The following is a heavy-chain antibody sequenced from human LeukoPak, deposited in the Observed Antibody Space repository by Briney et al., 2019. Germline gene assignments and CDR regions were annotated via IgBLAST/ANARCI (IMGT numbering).Heavy chain of an antibody. V-gene: IGHV3-7*01. CDR1: GFTFSSYW. CDR3: AREGYYYDSSGYLDY. J-gene: IGHJ4*02. Sequence: GGSLRLSCAASGFTFSSYWMSWVRQAPGKGLEWVANIKQDGSEKYYVDSVKGRFTISRGNAKNSLYLQMNSLRAEDTAVYYCAREGYYYDSSGYLDYWGQGTLVTVSS. CDR2: IKQDGSEK. D-gene: IGHD3-22*01.